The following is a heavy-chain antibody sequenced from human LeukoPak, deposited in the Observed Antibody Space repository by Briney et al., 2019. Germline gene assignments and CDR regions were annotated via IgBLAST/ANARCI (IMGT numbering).Heavy chain of an antibody. J-gene: IGHJ4*02. CDR1: GYTFSSYG. Sequence: ASVKVSCKASGYTFSSYGISWVRQAPGQGLEWMGWISAYNGNTNYRQKLQGRVTMTTDTSTSTAYMELSGLKSDDTAVYYCARGYCTGGSCSVVVDWGQGTLVSVSS. D-gene: IGHD2-15*01. CDR2: ISAYNGNT. V-gene: IGHV1-18*01. CDR3: ARGYCTGGSCSVVVD.